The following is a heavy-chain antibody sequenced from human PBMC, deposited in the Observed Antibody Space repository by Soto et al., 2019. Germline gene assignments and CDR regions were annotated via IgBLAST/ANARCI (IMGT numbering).Heavy chain of an antibody. V-gene: IGHV1-58*01. J-gene: IGHJ4*02. Sequence: SVKVSCKASGFTFTSSAVQWVRRARGQRLEWIGWIVVGSGNTNYAQKFQERVTITRDMSTSTAYMELSSLRSEDTAVYYCAANGYYDSSGYYLRDYWGQGTLVTVSS. CDR3: AANGYYDSSGYYLRDY. D-gene: IGHD3-22*01. CDR1: GFTFTSSA. CDR2: IVVGSGNT.